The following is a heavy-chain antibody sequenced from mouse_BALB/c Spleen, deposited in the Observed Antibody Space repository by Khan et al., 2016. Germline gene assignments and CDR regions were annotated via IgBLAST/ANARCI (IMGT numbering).Heavy chain of an antibody. J-gene: IGHJ4*01. CDR3: ARRDYDYDVGAMDY. Sequence: EVELVESGGGLVKPGGSLKLSCAASGFTFSSYAMSWVRQIPEKRLEWVATISSGGSYTFYPDSVKGRFTISRDNAKNTLYLQMSSLRSEDTSMYYGARRDYDYDVGAMDYWGQGTSVTVSS. CDR2: ISSGGSYT. D-gene: IGHD2-4*01. CDR1: GFTFSSYA. V-gene: IGHV5-9-3*01.